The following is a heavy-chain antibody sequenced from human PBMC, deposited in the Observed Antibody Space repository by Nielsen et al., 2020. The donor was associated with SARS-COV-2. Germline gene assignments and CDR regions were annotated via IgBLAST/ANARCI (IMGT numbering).Heavy chain of an antibody. CDR2: INTDGSSI. V-gene: IGHV3-74*01. Sequence: GGSLRLSCAASGFIFSNYWLHWVRQAPGKGLVGVSRINTDGSSINYADSVRGRFTISRDNAKNTLYLQMNSLRVEDTAVYYCAREGVGPTNDAFDIWGQGTMVTVSS. CDR3: AREGVGPTNDAFDI. CDR1: GFIFSNYW. D-gene: IGHD1-26*01. J-gene: IGHJ3*02.